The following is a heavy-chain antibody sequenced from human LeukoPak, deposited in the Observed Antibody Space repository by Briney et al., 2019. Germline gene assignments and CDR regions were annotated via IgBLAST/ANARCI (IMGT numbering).Heavy chain of an antibody. V-gene: IGHV3-7*01. Sequence: GGSLRLSCAASGFTFSSYWMSWVRQAPGTGLEWVANIKQDGSEKYYVDSVKGRFTISRDNAKNSLYLQMNSLRAEDTAVYYCARGGTTYYYDSSGYYCLDYWGQGTLVTVSS. J-gene: IGHJ4*02. D-gene: IGHD3-22*01. CDR2: IKQDGSEK. CDR3: ARGGTTYYYDSSGYYCLDY. CDR1: GFTFSSYW.